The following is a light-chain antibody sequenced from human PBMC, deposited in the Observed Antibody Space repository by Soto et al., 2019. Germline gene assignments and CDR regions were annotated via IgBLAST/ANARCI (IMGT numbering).Light chain of an antibody. Sequence: DIQMTQSPSTLSASVGDRVTITCRASQSISYWLAWYQQKPGKAPKLLIYKASSLQGGVPSRFSGSGSGTEITLTINRLQPDDFATYYCQQYDSSWTFGQGTKVEIK. CDR1: QSISYW. CDR3: QQYDSSWT. J-gene: IGKJ1*01. V-gene: IGKV1-5*03. CDR2: KAS.